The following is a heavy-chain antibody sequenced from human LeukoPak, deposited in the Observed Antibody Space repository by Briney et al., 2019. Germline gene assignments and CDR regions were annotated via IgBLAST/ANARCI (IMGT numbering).Heavy chain of an antibody. Sequence: PGGSLRLSCAASGFSSSSYSMNWVRQAPGKGLEWISSISSSSSYIYYADSVKGRFTISRDNAKNSLYLQMNSLRAEDTAVYYCARDLLVGATLFDYWGQGTLVTVSS. D-gene: IGHD1-26*01. J-gene: IGHJ4*02. CDR2: ISSSSSYI. CDR3: ARDLLVGATLFDY. V-gene: IGHV3-21*01. CDR1: GFSSSSYS.